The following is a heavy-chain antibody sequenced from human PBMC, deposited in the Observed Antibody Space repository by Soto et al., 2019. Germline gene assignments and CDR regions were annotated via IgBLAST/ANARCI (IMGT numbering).Heavy chain of an antibody. CDR2: IIPIFGTA. V-gene: IGHV1-69*12. J-gene: IGHJ3*02. CDR1: GGTFSSYA. Sequence: QVQLVQSGAEVKKPGSSVKVSCKASGGTFSSYAISWVRQAPGQGLEWMGGIIPIFGTANYAQKFQGRVTITADESTSTAYMEMSSLRSEDTAVYYCARDLESSGGTPQSNVVAFDIWGQGTMVTVSS. D-gene: IGHD6-19*01. CDR3: ARDLESSGGTPQSNVVAFDI.